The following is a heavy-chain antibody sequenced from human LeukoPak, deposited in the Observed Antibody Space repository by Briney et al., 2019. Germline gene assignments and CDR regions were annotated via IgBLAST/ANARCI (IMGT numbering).Heavy chain of an antibody. D-gene: IGHD3-22*01. V-gene: IGHV3-21*04. CDR3: AKDIKAGYDSSGYLHY. Sequence: GGSLRLSCAASGFTFSSYSMNWVRQAPGKGLEWVSSISSSSSYIYYADSVKGRFTISRDNAKNSLYLQMNSLRAEDTALYYCAKDIKAGYDSSGYLHYWGQGTLVTVSS. CDR1: GFTFSSYS. CDR2: ISSSSSYI. J-gene: IGHJ4*02.